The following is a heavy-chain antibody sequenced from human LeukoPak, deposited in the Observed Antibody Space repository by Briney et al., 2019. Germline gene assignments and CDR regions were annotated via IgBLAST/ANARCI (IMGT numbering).Heavy chain of an antibody. Sequence: GRSLRLSCAASGFTFDNYAMNWVRQVPGKGLEWISLISWNSGTIGYADSVKGRFTISRDNANNFLYLQMNSLRAEDTALYYCARAYKDRSLAGKKEFFQHLGQGTLVTVSS. V-gene: IGHV3-9*01. CDR1: GFTFDNYA. D-gene: IGHD6-19*01. CDR3: ARAYKDRSLAGKKEFFQH. J-gene: IGHJ1*01. CDR2: ISWNSGTI.